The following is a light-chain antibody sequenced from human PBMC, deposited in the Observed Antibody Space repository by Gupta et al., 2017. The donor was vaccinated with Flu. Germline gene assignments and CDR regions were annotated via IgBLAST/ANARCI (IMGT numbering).Light chain of an antibody. CDR3: SSYTSSSTWV. CDR2: EVS. V-gene: IGLV2-14*01. Sequence: QSAHPVPVPVSGSPRQSITISCTGTSSDVGGYNYVSWYQQHPGKAPKLMIYEVSKRPSGVSNRFSGSKSGNTASLTISGLQAEDEADYYCSSYTSSSTWVFGGGTKLTVL. CDR1: SSDVGGYNY. J-gene: IGLJ3*02.